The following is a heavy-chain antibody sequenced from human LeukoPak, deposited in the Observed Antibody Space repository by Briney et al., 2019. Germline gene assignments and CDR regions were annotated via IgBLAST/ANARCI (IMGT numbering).Heavy chain of an antibody. Sequence: GGSLRLPCAASGFTFSSYSMNWVRQAPGKGLEWVSSVSSSSRYIYYADSVKGRFTISRDNAKNSLYLQMNSLRAEDTAVYYCAREAEGVVPAAIGDWFDPWGQGTLVTVSS. V-gene: IGHV3-21*01. CDR3: AREAEGVVPAAIGDWFDP. CDR1: GFTFSSYS. J-gene: IGHJ5*02. D-gene: IGHD2-2*02. CDR2: VSSSSRYI.